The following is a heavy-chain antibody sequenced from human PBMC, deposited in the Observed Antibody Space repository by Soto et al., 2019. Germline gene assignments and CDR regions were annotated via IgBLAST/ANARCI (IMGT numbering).Heavy chain of an antibody. V-gene: IGHV3-43*01. Sequence: EVQLVESEGVVVLPGGSLRLSCAASGFTLDDYTMRWVRQAPGKGLEWVSLISWDGGSTYYADSVKGRFTISRDNSKNSLYLQMNSLRTDDTALYYCAKPLSTGTYPFDYWGQGTLVTVSS. J-gene: IGHJ4*02. D-gene: IGHD1-7*01. CDR1: GFTLDDYT. CDR2: ISWDGGST. CDR3: AKPLSTGTYPFDY.